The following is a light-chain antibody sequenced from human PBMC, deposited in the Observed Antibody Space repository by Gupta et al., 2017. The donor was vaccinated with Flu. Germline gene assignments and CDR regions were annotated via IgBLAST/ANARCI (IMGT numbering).Light chain of an antibody. V-gene: IGKV3-20*01. CDR2: GGS. J-gene: IGKJ2*01. Sequence: EIVLTQSLRILSLSPGERATLSCRASQSVSSSHLAWYQQKPGQAPRLLIYGGSRSATGVPDRFSGSGSGAEFRTDFTLTISRLEPEDFAVYYCQQYGTSIPYTFGQGTELEIK. CDR1: QSVSSSH. CDR3: QQYGTSIPYT.